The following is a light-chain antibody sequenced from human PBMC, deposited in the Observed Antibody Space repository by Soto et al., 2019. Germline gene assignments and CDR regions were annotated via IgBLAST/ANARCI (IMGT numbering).Light chain of an antibody. CDR1: QSVNSNY. V-gene: IGKV3-20*01. Sequence: EIVLTQSPGAPSLSPGDRATLSCRASQSVNSNYLAWYQQKSGQAPRLLIYGASNRATGIPDRFRGSGSGTDFTLTISRLEPEDFAVYYCHLYGTSPLFTFGQGTRLEIK. CDR3: HLYGTSPLFT. CDR2: GAS. J-gene: IGKJ5*01.